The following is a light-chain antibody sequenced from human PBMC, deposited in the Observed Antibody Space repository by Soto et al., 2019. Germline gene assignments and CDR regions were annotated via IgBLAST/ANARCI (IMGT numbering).Light chain of an antibody. Sequence: DIQMTQSPSSLSASVGDRVTITCQASPDISNYLNWYQQKPGKAPKLLIYDASNLETGVPSRFSGSGSGTDFTFTISSLQPEVIATYYGQQYDNLPSLTFGGGTNVEIK. CDR3: QQYDNLPSLT. CDR2: DAS. J-gene: IGKJ4*01. CDR1: PDISNY. V-gene: IGKV1-33*01.